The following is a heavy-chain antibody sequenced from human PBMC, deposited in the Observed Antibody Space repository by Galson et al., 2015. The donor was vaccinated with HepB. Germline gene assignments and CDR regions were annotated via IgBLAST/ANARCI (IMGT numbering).Heavy chain of an antibody. D-gene: IGHD6-19*01. Sequence: SLRLSCAASGFTFSSYAMSWVRQAPGKGLEWVSTVSGSGGSTYYADSVKGRFTISRDNSKNTLYLQMNSLRAEDTAVYYCAKDLGYSSGGAYYYGMDVWGQGTTVTVSS. J-gene: IGHJ6*02. CDR1: GFTFSSYA. V-gene: IGHV3-23*01. CDR3: AKDLGYSSGGAYYYGMDV. CDR2: VSGSGGST.